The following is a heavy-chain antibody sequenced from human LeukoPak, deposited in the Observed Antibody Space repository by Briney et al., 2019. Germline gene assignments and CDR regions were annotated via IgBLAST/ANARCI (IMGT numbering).Heavy chain of an antibody. Sequence: PGGSLRLSCAASGFTFSDYYMSWIRQAPGKGLEWVSSISNSGGSTYYADSVRGRFTISRDNSKNTLYLQMNSLRAEDTAVYYCAKDPYKLWFGEPLGWFDPWGQGTLVTVSS. V-gene: IGHV3-23*01. J-gene: IGHJ5*02. CDR1: GFTFSDYY. CDR2: ISNSGGST. CDR3: AKDPYKLWFGEPLGWFDP. D-gene: IGHD3-10*01.